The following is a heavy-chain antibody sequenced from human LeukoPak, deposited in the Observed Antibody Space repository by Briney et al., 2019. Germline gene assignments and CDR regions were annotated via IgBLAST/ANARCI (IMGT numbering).Heavy chain of an antibody. D-gene: IGHD3-9*01. CDR3: MKGGAGYHFDC. J-gene: IGHJ4*02. V-gene: IGHV3-73*01. Sequence: TGGSLRLSCAASGFTFSDSVMHWVRQASRKGLECLGRIKGKANNYATVYAASLKGRFTISRDDSKNTAYLQMNSLKIEETAVYYYMKGGAGYHFDCWGPGTLVTVSS. CDR2: IKGKANNYAT. CDR1: GFTFSDSV.